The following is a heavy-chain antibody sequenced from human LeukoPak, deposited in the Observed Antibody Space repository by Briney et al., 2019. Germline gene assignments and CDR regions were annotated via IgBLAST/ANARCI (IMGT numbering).Heavy chain of an antibody. CDR2: IYPRDGST. Sequence: ASVKVSCKASGYTFTSNYIHWVRQAPGQGLEWMGMIYPRDGSTNYAQKLQGRVTMTTDTSTSTAYMELRSLRSDDTAVYYCARATRFLGWLSIYYFDYWGQGTLVTVSS. CDR3: ARATRFLGWLSIYYFDY. V-gene: IGHV1-46*01. CDR1: GYTFTSNY. J-gene: IGHJ4*02. D-gene: IGHD3-3*01.